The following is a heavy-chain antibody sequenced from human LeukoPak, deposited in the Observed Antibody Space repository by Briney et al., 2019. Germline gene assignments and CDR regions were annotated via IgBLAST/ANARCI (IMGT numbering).Heavy chain of an antibody. V-gene: IGHV4-34*01. D-gene: IGHD1-7*01. CDR2: INHSGDT. J-gene: IGHJ4*02. Sequence: SETLSLTCAVYGGSFSGYYWTWIRQPPGKGLEWIGEINHSGDTNYNPSLKSRVIISVDTSKNQFSLKMNSVTAADTAVYYCARGGPPGYDRNYVYGGQGTLVTVSS. CDR3: ARGGPPGYDRNYVY. CDR1: GGSFSGYY.